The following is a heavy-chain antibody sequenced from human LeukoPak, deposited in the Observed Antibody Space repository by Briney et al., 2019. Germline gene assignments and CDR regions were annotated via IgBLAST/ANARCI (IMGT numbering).Heavy chain of an antibody. CDR2: IYTSGST. V-gene: IGHV4-4*07. D-gene: IGHD2-15*01. J-gene: IGHJ5*02. CDR1: GRSFSSYY. CDR3: AREYCSGGSCYLT. Sequence: SETLSLTCTVSGRSFSSYYWSWLRQPAGKGLEWIGRIYTSGSTNYNPSLKSRVTMSVDTSKNQFSLKLSSVTVSDTAVYYCAREYCSGGSCYLTWGQGNLVTVSS.